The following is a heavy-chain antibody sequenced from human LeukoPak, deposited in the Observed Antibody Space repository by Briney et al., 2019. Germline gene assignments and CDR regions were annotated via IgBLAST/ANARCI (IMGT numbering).Heavy chain of an antibody. CDR2: ISSGNDYI. D-gene: IGHD2-2*02. CDR3: ARARSISYCSSTSCYSPYGMDV. Sequence: GGSLRLSCAASGFTFSTYSMNWVRQAPGKGLEWVSSISSGNDYIYYADSVKGRFTISRDNAKNSLYLQMNSLRAEDTAVYYCARARSISYCSSTSCYSPYGMDVWGQGTTVTVSS. J-gene: IGHJ6*02. CDR1: GFTFSTYS. V-gene: IGHV3-21*06.